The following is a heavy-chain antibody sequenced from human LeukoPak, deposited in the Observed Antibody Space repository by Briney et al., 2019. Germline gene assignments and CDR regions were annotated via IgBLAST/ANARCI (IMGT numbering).Heavy chain of an antibody. CDR2: ISGICGST. V-gene: IGHV3-23*01. CDR3: AKDTARLTIFGVVSAYGMDV. J-gene: IGHJ6*02. Sequence: PGATLRLSCAASGFTFSSYAMSWVRQAPGKGLEWVSAISGICGSTYYADSVKGRFTISRDNSKNTLYLQMNSLRAEDTAVYYCAKDTARLTIFGVVSAYGMDVWGQGTTVTVSS. CDR1: GFTFSSYA. D-gene: IGHD3-3*01.